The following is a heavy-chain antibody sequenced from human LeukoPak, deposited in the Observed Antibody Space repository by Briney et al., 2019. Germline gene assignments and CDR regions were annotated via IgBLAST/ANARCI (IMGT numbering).Heavy chain of an antibody. Sequence: GASVKVSCKASGGTFSSYAISWVRQAPGQGLEWMGGIIPIFGTANYAQKFQGRVTMTRNTSISTAYMELSSLRSEDTAVYYCARPTPATDSSGYPFDYWGQGTLVTVSS. CDR1: GGTFSSYA. CDR2: IIPIFGTA. J-gene: IGHJ4*02. CDR3: ARPTPATDSSGYPFDY. V-gene: IGHV1-69*05. D-gene: IGHD3-22*01.